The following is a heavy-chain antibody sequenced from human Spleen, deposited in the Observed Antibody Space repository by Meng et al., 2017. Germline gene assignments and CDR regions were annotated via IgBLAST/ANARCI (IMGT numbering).Heavy chain of an antibody. CDR1: GGSISSSNW. D-gene: IGHD3-22*01. V-gene: IGHV4-4*02. J-gene: IGHJ5*02. CDR3: ARIPDYDTSAS. Sequence: QVQLQESGPGLVKPSGTLSLTCAVSGGSISSSNWWSWVRQPPGKGLEWIGEIQPGGSTNYNPSLKRRVTISVDRSKNQFSLNLSSVTAADTAVYYRARIPDYDTSASWGQGTLVTVSS. CDR2: IQPGGST.